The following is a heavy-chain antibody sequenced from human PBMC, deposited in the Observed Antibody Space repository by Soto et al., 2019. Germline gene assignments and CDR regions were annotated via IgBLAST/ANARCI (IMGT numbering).Heavy chain of an antibody. Sequence: ASVKVSCKASGYTFTGAYIHWVRQAPGQGLEWMGCINPNSGGTEFAQKFQGRVTVTRDTSITTVYMEMNRLRSDDTGVYYCERDLTKRSYGVDVWGQGTAVTVS. J-gene: IGHJ6*02. CDR1: GYTFTGAY. D-gene: IGHD3-10*01. V-gene: IGHV1-2*02. CDR3: ERDLTKRSYGVDV. CDR2: INPNSGGT.